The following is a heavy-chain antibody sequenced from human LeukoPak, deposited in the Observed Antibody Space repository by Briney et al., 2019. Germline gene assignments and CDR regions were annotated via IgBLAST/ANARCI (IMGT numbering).Heavy chain of an antibody. CDR2: ISSSGSTI. V-gene: IGHV3-48*03. D-gene: IGHD1-26*01. J-gene: IGHJ5*02. Sequence: GGSLRLSCAASGFTFSTYEMNWVRQAPGKGLEWVSYISSSGSTIYYADSVKGRFTISRDNAKNSLYLQMNSLRAEDTAVYYCARGSEYSGSYRNWFDPWGQGTLVTVSS. CDR1: GFTFSTYE. CDR3: ARGSEYSGSYRNWFDP.